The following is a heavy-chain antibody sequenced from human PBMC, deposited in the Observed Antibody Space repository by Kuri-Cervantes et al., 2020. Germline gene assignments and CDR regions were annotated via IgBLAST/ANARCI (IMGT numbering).Heavy chain of an antibody. J-gene: IGHJ3*02. Sequence: GESLKISCAASGFTFSNYWMSWVRQAPGKGLEWVANIKQDGSEKYYVDSVKGRFTISRDNAKNSLYLQMNSLRAEDTAVYYCARAITRNDAFDIWGQGTMVTVSS. CDR3: ARAITRNDAFDI. CDR1: GFTFSNYW. V-gene: IGHV3-7*01. CDR2: IKQDGSEK.